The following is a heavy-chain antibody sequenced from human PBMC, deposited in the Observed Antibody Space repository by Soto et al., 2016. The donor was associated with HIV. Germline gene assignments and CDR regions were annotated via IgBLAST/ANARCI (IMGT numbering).Heavy chain of an antibody. Sequence: QLQESGPGLVKPLQSLSLTCNVSGDSINLGGYFWSWIRHFPGKGLQWIGHITYTGTTFYNPSLKSRVSISVDTSKNQFSLIMRSLTAADTAIYYCAREPCPAGHSRGVDYWGQGSPGHRSP. V-gene: IGHV4-31*03. J-gene: IGHJ4*02. CDR1: GDSINLGGYF. CDR2: ITYTGTT. D-gene: IGHD3-10*01. CDR3: AREPCPAGHSRGVDY.